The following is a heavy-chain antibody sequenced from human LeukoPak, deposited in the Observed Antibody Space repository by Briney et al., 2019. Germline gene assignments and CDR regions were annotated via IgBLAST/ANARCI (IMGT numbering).Heavy chain of an antibody. D-gene: IGHD5-18*01. V-gene: IGHV4-34*01. CDR3: ARGRGYSYGYGPWFDP. J-gene: IGHJ5*02. Sequence: SETLSLTCAVYGGSFSGYYWSWIRQPPGKGLEWIGEINHSGSTNYNPSLKSRVTISVDTSKNQFSLKLSSVTAADTAVYYCARGRGYSYGYGPWFDPWGQGTLVTVSS. CDR1: GGSFSGYY. CDR2: INHSGST.